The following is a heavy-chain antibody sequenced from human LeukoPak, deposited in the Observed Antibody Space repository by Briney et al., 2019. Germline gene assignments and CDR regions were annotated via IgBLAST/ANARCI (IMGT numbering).Heavy chain of an antibody. Sequence: GASLKLSCKASGYTFSSYDMNWVRQATGQGLEWIGWMNPNSSNTGYAQKLQGRVTMTRNTSISTAYMELSSLRSEDTAVYYCARHLWFGELKLFYGMDVWGQGTTVTVSS. J-gene: IGHJ6*02. CDR2: MNPNSSNT. V-gene: IGHV1-8*01. CDR1: GYTFSSYD. CDR3: ARHLWFGELKLFYGMDV. D-gene: IGHD3-10*01.